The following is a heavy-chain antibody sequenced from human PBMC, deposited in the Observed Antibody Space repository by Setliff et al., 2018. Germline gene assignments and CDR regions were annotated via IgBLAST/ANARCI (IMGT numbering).Heavy chain of an antibody. Sequence: SETLSLTCTVSGGSISSSSHYWGWIRQPPGKGLEWIGSIYHKGRTYYNPSLDSRVTISLDTSKNHFSLRLSSVTAADTAVYYCASPRRDDLDSPFDAFDIWGQGTKVTVSS. CDR3: ASPRRDDLDSPFDAFDI. J-gene: IGHJ3*02. V-gene: IGHV4-39*02. CDR2: IYHKGRT. D-gene: IGHD3-3*01. CDR1: GGSISSSSHY.